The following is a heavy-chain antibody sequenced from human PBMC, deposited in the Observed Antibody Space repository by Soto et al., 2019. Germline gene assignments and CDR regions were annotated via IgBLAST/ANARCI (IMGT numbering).Heavy chain of an antibody. J-gene: IGHJ4*02. CDR2: ISAYNGNT. V-gene: IGHV1-18*01. CDR3: ARVPSGWRDYYFDY. CDR1: GYTFTSYV. Sequence: GASVKVSCKASGYTFTSYVISWVRQAPGQGLEWMGWISAYNGNTNYAQKLQGRVTMTTDTSTSTAYMELRSLRSDDTAVYYCARVPSGWRDYYFDYWGQGTLVTVSS. D-gene: IGHD6-19*01.